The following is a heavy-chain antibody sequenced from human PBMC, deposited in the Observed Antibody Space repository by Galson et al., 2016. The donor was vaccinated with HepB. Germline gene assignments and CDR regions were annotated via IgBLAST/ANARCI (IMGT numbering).Heavy chain of an antibody. CDR3: ARLYWGLRAFDI. Sequence: CAISGDSVSSNSAAWNWSRQSPSRRLEWLGRTYYNSKWYNDYDASVKSRITINPDTSKNQFSLQLNSVTPEDTAVYDCARLYWGLRAFDIWGQGTMVAVSS. CDR1: GDSVSSNSAA. D-gene: IGHD2-8*02. CDR2: TYYNSKWYN. V-gene: IGHV6-1*01. J-gene: IGHJ3*02.